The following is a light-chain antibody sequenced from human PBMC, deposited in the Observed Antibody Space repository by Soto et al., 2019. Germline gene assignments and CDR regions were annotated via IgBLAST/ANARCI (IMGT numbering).Light chain of an antibody. CDR2: DAS. J-gene: IGKJ1*01. Sequence: EIVLTQSPATLSLSPGERATLSCRASQSVSSYLAWYQQKPGQAPRLLIYDASNRATGIPARFSGSGSGTDFTLTISSLEPEDFAVYYCQQRSKTFGQGTKV. CDR1: QSVSSY. V-gene: IGKV3-11*01. CDR3: QQRSKT.